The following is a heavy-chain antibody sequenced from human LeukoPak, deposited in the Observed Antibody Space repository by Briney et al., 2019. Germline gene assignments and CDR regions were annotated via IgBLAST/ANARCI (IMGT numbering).Heavy chain of an antibody. Sequence: ASVKVSCKASGYTFTSYGISWVRQAPGQGLEWMGWISAYNGNTNYAQKLQGRVTMTTDTSTSTAYMELRSLRSDGTAVYYCAKDTAMVIGGYYYGMDVWGQGTTVTVSS. D-gene: IGHD5-18*01. CDR1: GYTFTSYG. V-gene: IGHV1-18*01. CDR3: AKDTAMVIGGYYYGMDV. CDR2: ISAYNGNT. J-gene: IGHJ6*02.